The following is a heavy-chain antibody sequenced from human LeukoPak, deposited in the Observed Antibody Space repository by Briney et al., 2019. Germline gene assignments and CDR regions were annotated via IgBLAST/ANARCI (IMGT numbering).Heavy chain of an antibody. D-gene: IGHD6-19*01. J-gene: IGHJ5*02. CDR1: GFTFSSYW. CDR3: ARDIGSGWSRQTTEFLNWFDP. CDR2: IKQDGSEK. Sequence: GGSLRLSCAASGFTFSSYWMSWVRQAPGKGLEWVANIKQDGSEKYYVDSVKGRFTISRDNAKNSLYLQMNSLRAEDTAVYYCARDIGSGWSRQTTEFLNWFDPWGQGTLVTVSS. V-gene: IGHV3-7*01.